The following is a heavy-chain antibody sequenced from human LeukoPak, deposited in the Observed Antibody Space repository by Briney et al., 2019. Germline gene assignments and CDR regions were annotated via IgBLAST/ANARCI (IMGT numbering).Heavy chain of an antibody. CDR1: GFTFSNYW. CDR3: ARGGMIGTPDY. V-gene: IGHV3-7*01. Sequence: GGSLRLSCEASGFTFSNYWMTWVRQAPGKGLEWVANIKQDGTETYYVDSVKGRFTLSRDNARNSLYLQMKYLGVDDTAVYYCARGGMIGTPDYWGQGTLVTVSS. J-gene: IGHJ4*01. D-gene: IGHD1-7*01. CDR2: IKQDGTET.